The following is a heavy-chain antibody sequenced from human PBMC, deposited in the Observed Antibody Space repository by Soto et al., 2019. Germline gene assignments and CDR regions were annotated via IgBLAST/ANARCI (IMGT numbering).Heavy chain of an antibody. V-gene: IGHV4-34*01. D-gene: IGHD6-13*01. CDR2: INHSGST. J-gene: IGHJ6*03. CDR3: ARHKGTTGAIAAAGTYYYYMDV. CDR1: GGYFSGYY. Sequence: SETLSLTCAVYGGYFSGYYWSWIRQPPGKGLEWVGEINHSGSTNYNPSLKSRVTISVDTSKNQFSLKLSSVTAADTAVYYCARHKGTTGAIAAAGTYYYYMDVWGKGTTVTVSS.